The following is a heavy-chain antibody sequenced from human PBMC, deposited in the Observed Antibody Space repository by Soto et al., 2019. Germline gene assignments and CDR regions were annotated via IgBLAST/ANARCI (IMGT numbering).Heavy chain of an antibody. D-gene: IGHD2-2*01. CDR3: AHSRWVYCSTTSCPYYFDY. CDR2: IYWDDDK. CDR1: GFSLSTSGVR. Sequence: SGPTLVNPTQTLTLTCTFSGFSLSTSGVRVGWIRQPPGKALEWLALIYWDDDKRYSPSLKSRLTITKDTSKNHVVLTMTNMDLVGTATYYCAHSRWVYCSTTSCPYYFDYWGQ. J-gene: IGHJ4*02. V-gene: IGHV2-5*02.